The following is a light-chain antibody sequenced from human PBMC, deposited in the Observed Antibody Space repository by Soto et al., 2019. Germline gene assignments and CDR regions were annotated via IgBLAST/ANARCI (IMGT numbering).Light chain of an antibody. J-gene: IGKJ1*01. CDR2: RAS. Sequence: DIQMTQSPSTLSASVGDRVTITCRASQSISKWLAWYLQKPGKAPKLLIYRASSLESGVPSRFSGSGSGTDFTLTISSLQPDDFATYYCQQYNSYSRTFGQGTKVEIK. CDR3: QQYNSYSRT. CDR1: QSISKW. V-gene: IGKV1-5*03.